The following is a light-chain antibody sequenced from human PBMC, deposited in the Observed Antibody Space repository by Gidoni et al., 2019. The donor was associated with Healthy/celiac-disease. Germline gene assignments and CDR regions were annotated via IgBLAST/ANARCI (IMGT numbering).Light chain of an antibody. CDR1: QSISSW. V-gene: IGKV1-5*01. Sequence: DLQLTQSTSTLSASVGDRVTITCRASQSISSWLAWYQQKPGKATKLLIYDASSLESGVPSRCSGSGAGTEFILTSSSLQADDLVNYYCQQYNRFPLTFGGXTKVEIK. J-gene: IGKJ4*01. CDR3: QQYNRFPLT. CDR2: DAS.